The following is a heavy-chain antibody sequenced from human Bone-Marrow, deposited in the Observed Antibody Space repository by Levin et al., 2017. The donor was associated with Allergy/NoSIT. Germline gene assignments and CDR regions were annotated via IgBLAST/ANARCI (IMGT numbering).Heavy chain of an antibody. CDR3: AKDMMWELVGGGGFDV. Sequence: GGSLRLSCKVSGFKFGDFAMHWVRQAPGRGLEWVSGISWDAFRTSYADSVKGRFTISRDNANNSLFLEMKSLRPEDTAVYYCAKDMMWELVGGGGFDVWGQGTTVTVSA. CDR1: GFKFGDFA. V-gene: IGHV3-9*01. D-gene: IGHD4-23*01. J-gene: IGHJ3*01. CDR2: ISWDAFRT.